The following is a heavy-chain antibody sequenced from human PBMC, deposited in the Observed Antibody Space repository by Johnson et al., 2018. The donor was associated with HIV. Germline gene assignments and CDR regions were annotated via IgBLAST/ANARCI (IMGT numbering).Heavy chain of an antibody. Sequence: QVQLVESGGGLVKPGGSLRLSCAASGFTFSDYYMRWIRQAPGKGLEWVSYISSSGSTIYYADSLKGRFTISRDNSKNTLYLQMNSLRAEDTAVYSCARESGWGHDAFDIWGQGTMVIVSS. CDR2: ISSSGSTI. CDR1: GFTFSDYY. V-gene: IGHV3-11*04. J-gene: IGHJ3*02. CDR3: ARESGWGHDAFDI. D-gene: IGHD3-22*01.